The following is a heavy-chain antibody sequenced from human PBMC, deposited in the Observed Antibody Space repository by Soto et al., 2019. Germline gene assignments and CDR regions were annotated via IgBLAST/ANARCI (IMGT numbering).Heavy chain of an antibody. J-gene: IGHJ4*02. CDR1: GFTFSSYS. Sequence: RRSLRLSCAASGFTFSSYSMNWVRQAPGKGLEWVSYITSSSTTIYYADSVKGRFTMSRDNAKNSLYLQMNGLRDEDTAVYYCATESRLAFWGQGTLVTVSS. CDR3: ATESRLAF. CDR2: ITSSSTTI. V-gene: IGHV3-48*02.